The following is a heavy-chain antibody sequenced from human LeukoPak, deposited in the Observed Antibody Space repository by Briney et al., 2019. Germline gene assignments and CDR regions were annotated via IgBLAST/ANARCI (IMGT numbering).Heavy chain of an antibody. Sequence: PGGSLRLSCAASGFTFSSYAMHWVRQAPGEGLEWVAVISYDGSNKYYADSVKGRFTISRDNSKNTLYLQMNSLRAEDTAVYYCARRAMGSGYSYGYFAFDIWGQGTMVTVSS. CDR1: GFTFSSYA. J-gene: IGHJ3*02. CDR2: ISYDGSNK. CDR3: ARRAMGSGYSYGYFAFDI. D-gene: IGHD5-18*01. V-gene: IGHV3-30-3*01.